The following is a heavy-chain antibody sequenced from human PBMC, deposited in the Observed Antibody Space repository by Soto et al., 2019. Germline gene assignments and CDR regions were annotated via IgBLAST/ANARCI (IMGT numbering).Heavy chain of an antibody. D-gene: IGHD1-26*01. CDR1: GFSLSTSGVG. CDR2: IYWDDDK. Sequence: QITLKESGPPLVKPTQTLTLTCTFSGFSLSTSGVGVGWIRQPPGKALEWLALIYWDDDKRYSPSLKSRLTITKDTSKNQVVLTMTNMDPVDTATYYCAHLGSYYVDFDYWGQGTLVTVSS. V-gene: IGHV2-5*02. CDR3: AHLGSYYVDFDY. J-gene: IGHJ4*02.